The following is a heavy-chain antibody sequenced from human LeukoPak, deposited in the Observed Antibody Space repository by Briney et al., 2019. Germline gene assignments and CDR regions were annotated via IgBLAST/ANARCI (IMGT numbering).Heavy chain of an antibody. J-gene: IGHJ5*02. V-gene: IGHV4-34*01. CDR1: GGSFSGYY. CDR2: INHSGST. CDR3: AGGNVVVVAATRRYNGFDP. Sequence: PSETLSLTCAVYGGSFSGYYWSWIRQPPGKGLEWIGEINHSGSTKYNPSLKSRVTISVDTSKNQFSLKLSSVTAADTAVYYCAGGNVVVVAATRRYNGFDPWGHGTLVTVSS. D-gene: IGHD2-15*01.